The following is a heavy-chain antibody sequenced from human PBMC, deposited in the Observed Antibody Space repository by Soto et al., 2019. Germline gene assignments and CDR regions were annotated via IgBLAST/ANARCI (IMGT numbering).Heavy chain of an antibody. CDR1: GYTFTGYG. CDR3: ARSHLGYAGYYYDY. CDR2: ISGYNGNT. Sequence: QVQLVQSGAEVKKPGASVKVSCKASGYTFTGYGISWVRQAPGQGPEWMGWISGYNGNTNYAQKFQARLTMTTDTSTSTAYMELRSPRSDDTAVYYCARSHLGYAGYYYDYWGQGALVTVSS. D-gene: IGHD5-12*01. V-gene: IGHV1-18*01. J-gene: IGHJ4*02.